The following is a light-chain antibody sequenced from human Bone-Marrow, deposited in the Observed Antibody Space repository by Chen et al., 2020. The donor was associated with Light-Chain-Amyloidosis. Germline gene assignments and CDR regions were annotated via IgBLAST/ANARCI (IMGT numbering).Light chain of an antibody. CDR1: SSNIGKNH. V-gene: IGLV1-47*01. CDR2: VSD. CDR3: AAWDDSLTGPV. Sequence: QSILIQPPSASGTAGQRVTMSCSGTSSNIGKNHVYWYQQFPGMAPELLIYVSDQRSSGVPDRFSASKSGISASLAINGRRSEDEADYYCAAWDDSLTGPVFGGGTKLTVL. J-gene: IGLJ3*02.